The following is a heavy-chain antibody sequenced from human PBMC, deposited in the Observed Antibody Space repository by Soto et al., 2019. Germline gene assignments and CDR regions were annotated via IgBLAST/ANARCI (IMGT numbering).Heavy chain of an antibody. D-gene: IGHD5-18*01. J-gene: IGHJ1*01. V-gene: IGHV4-34*01. CDR2: INHSGST. Sequence: SETLSLTCAVYGGSFSGYYWSWIRQPPGKGLEWIGEINHSGSTNYNPSRKSRSTISVDTSMNQFSKKLSSVATADTAVYYCARSAMVNESFQHWGQGTLVTVSS. CDR3: ARSAMVNESFQH. CDR1: GGSFSGYY.